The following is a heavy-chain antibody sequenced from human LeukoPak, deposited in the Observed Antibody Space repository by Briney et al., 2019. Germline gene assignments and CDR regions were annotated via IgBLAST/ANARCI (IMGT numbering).Heavy chain of an antibody. CDR3: ARGGNSGWRTPNDDY. J-gene: IGHJ4*02. Sequence: ASVKLSCKASGYTFARYGISWVRQAPGQGLEWMGWSPYNSNANYAQKFQGRVTMTTDTSTSTAYMELRSLRSDDTAVYYCARGGNSGWRTPNDDYWGQGTLVTVSS. CDR1: GYTFARYG. D-gene: IGHD6-19*01. CDR2: SPYNSNA. V-gene: IGHV1-18*01.